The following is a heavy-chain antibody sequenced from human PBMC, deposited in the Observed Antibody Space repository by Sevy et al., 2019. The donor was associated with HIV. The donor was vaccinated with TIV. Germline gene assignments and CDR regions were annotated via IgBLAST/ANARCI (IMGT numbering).Heavy chain of an antibody. V-gene: IGHV4-39*01. J-gene: IGHJ4*02. CDR2: IYYSGST. CDR1: GASINSGTYS. CDR3: RADAGDDH. Sequence: SETLSLTCIVSGASINSGTYSWAWIRQPPGKGLEWIGNIYYSGSTYYNPSLKSRVTISVDTSKNQFSLKLNSVTAADTAVYYCRADAGDDHWGQGTLVTVSS.